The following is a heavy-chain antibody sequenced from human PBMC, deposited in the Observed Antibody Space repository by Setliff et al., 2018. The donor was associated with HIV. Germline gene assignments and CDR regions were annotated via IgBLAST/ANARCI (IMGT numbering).Heavy chain of an antibody. D-gene: IGHD3-22*01. V-gene: IGHV3-48*04. CDR1: GFSFSSYG. J-gene: IGHJ3*02. CDR3: ARDQGYYYDSSGYNDAFDI. CDR2: IISGDSTI. Sequence: GGSLRLSCAASGFSFSSYGMNWVRQAPGKGLEWVSSIISGDSTIYYADSVKGRFTISRDNAKNSLYLQMNSLRAEDTAVYYCARDQGYYYDSSGYNDAFDIWGQGTMVTVSS.